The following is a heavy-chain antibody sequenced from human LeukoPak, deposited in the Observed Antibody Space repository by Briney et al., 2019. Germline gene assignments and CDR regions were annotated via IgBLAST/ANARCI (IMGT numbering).Heavy chain of an antibody. CDR1: GFTFNNYA. CDR3: ARDGSSRSLQF. Sequence: PGGSLRLSCAASGFTFNNYAMNWVRQAPGKGLGWVSLIHSDDSTYYADSVKGRFTISRDNSKNTLYLQMNSLRAEDTAMYYCARDGSSRSLQFWGQGTLVTVSS. CDR2: IHSDDST. J-gene: IGHJ1*01. V-gene: IGHV3-53*01.